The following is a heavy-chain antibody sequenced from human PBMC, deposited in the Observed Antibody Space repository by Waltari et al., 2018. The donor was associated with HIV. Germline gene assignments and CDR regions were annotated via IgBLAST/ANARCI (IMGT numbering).Heavy chain of an antibody. Sequence: QVQLVQSGAEVKKPGSSVTVSCKASGCTFSNSGISWVRKAPGQGLEWLGGIIPMFGTAKYAQKFQGRVTITADESTSTAYMEVSSLRHEDTAVYYCARGKDSSSWYHDSHYYGMDVWGQGTTVTVSS. CDR3: ARGKDSSSWYHDSHYYGMDV. CDR2: IIPMFGTA. J-gene: IGHJ6*02. CDR1: GCTFSNSG. V-gene: IGHV1-69*01. D-gene: IGHD6-13*01.